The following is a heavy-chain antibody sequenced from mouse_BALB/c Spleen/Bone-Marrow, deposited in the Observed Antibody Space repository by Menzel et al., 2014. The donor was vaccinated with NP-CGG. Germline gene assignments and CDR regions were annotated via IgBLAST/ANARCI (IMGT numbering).Heavy chain of an antibody. CDR3: ARHAYYDQTEVSFVY. Sequence: DVKLQESGGNLVKSGGSLKLSCAASGFTFSSYGMSWVRQTPEKRLEWVATISGGGSYTFYPDSVKGRFTISRDNAKNNLYLQLSSLRSEDTALYYCARHAYYDQTEVSFVYWGQGTLVTVPA. D-gene: IGHD2-4*01. CDR2: ISGGGSYT. J-gene: IGHJ3*01. CDR1: GFTFSSYG. V-gene: IGHV5-9-2*01.